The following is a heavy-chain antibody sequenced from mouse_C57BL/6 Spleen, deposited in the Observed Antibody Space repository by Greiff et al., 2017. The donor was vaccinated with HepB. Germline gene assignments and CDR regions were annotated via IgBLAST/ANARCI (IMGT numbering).Heavy chain of an antibody. V-gene: IGHV1-62-3*01. J-gene: IGHJ4*01. CDR1: GYTFTSYW. CDR2: IDPNSGGT. D-gene: IGHD1-1*01. CDR3: ARNHGSSNDYAMDY. Sequence: QVQLQQSGAELVKPGASVKLSCKASGYTFTSYWMHWVKQRPGQGLEWIGEIDPNSGGTKYNEKFKGKATLTVDKSSSTAYMQLSSLTSEDSAVYYCARNHGSSNDYAMDYWGQGTSVTVSS.